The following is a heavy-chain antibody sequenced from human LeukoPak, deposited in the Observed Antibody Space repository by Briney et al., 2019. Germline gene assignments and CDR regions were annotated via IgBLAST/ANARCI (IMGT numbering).Heavy chain of an antibody. CDR2: INPSDGSA. V-gene: IGHV1-46*01. J-gene: IGHJ1*01. D-gene: IGHD6-19*01. CDR1: GYTFTSYY. CDR3: ATARVGNSGWYRSFLDF. Sequence: ASVKVSCKTSGYTFTSYYMHWMRQAPGQGLEWMGIINPSDGSANYAQQFQGRVTMTRDTSTSTVYMDLSSLRSEDTAVYYCATARVGNSGWYRSFLDFWGQGTLVTVSS.